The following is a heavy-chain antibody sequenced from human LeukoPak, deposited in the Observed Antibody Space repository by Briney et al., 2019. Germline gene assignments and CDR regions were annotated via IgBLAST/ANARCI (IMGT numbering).Heavy chain of an antibody. Sequence: GGSLRLSCAASRFTFSSYGMSWVRQAPGKGLEWVSGISGSGGSTYYADSVKGRFTISRDNAKNSLYTQMNSLRAEDTALYYCAREGPEGHYDILTGYYSYYMDVWGKGTTVTVSS. V-gene: IGHV3-23*01. J-gene: IGHJ6*03. CDR2: ISGSGGST. D-gene: IGHD3-9*01. CDR3: AREGPEGHYDILTGYYSYYMDV. CDR1: RFTFSSYG.